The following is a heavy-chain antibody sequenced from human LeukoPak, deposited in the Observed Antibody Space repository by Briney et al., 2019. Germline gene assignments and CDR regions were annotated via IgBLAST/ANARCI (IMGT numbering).Heavy chain of an antibody. CDR3: ARAPQRYDSSGYLSPDAFDI. CDR2: IYHSGST. J-gene: IGHJ3*02. Sequence: SETLSLTCAISGGSISSGGYSRSWIRQPPGKGLEWIGYIYHSGSTYYNPSLKSRVTISVDRSKNQFSLKLSSVTAADTAVYYCARAPQRYDSSGYLSPDAFDIWGQGTMVTVSS. CDR1: GGSISSGGYS. V-gene: IGHV4-30-2*01. D-gene: IGHD3-22*01.